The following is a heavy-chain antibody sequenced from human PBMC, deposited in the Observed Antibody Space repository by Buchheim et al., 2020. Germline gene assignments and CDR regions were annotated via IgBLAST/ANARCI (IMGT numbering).Heavy chain of an antibody. CDR2: ITYDGSHK. CDR1: GFPFETYS. D-gene: IGHD3-16*01. CDR3: ARQWGTSDSFYL. J-gene: IGHJ3*01. Sequence: QEQLAESGGGVVRPGGALRISCTASGFPFETYSMFWVRQSPGKGLEWLARITYDGSHKTYAESVKGRFAVSRDNSKSELYLNLNSLRSEDTAMYFCARQWGTSDSFYLWGQGT. V-gene: IGHV3-30*09.